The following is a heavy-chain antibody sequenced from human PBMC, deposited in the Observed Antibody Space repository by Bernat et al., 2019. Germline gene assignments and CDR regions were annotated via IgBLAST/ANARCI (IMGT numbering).Heavy chain of an antibody. CDR3: ARAYYYYDSSGYTYFDY. Sequence: QVQLVQSGAEVKKPGSSVKVSCKASGGTFSSYAISWVRQAPGQGLDWMGRIIPILGIANYAQKFQGRVTITAKKSTSTAYMELGSLRSEDTAVYYCARAYYYYDSSGYTYFDYWGQGTLVTVSS. CDR1: GGTFSSYA. CDR2: IIPILGIA. D-gene: IGHD3-22*01. J-gene: IGHJ4*02. V-gene: IGHV1-69*04.